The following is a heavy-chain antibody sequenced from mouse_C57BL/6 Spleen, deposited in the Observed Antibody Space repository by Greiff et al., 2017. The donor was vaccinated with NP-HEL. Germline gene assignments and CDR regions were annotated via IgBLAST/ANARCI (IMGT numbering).Heavy chain of an antibody. CDR1: GYTFTSYW. J-gene: IGHJ1*03. D-gene: IGHD1-1*01. V-gene: IGHV1-7*01. CDR3: SLTTVVVHWYFDV. CDR2: INPSSGYT. Sequence: VQLQQSGAELAKPGASVKLSCKASGYTFTSYWMHWVKQRPGQGLEWIGYINPSSGYTKYNQKFKDKATLTADKSSSTAYMQLSSLTYEDSAVYYWSLTTVVVHWYFDVGGTGSTVTVSS.